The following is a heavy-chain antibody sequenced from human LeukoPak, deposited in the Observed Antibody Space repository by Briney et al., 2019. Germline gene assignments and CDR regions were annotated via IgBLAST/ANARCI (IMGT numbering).Heavy chain of an antibody. CDR2: ISGSGDST. Sequence: GGSLRLSCAASGFTFSSFPMSWVRQAPEKGLEWVSGISGSGDSTFYADYVKGRFTISRDNLRNTLYLEMNSLRAEDTAIYYCASEPRSNVVVVLDFWGEGTLVTVSS. CDR3: ASEPRSNVVVVLDF. V-gene: IGHV3-23*01. J-gene: IGHJ4*02. CDR1: GFTFSSFP. D-gene: IGHD2-15*01.